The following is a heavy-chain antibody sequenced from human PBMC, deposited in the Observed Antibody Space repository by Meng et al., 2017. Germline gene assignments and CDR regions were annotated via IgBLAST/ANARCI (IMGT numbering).Heavy chain of an antibody. CDR1: GFTFSTHA. D-gene: IGHD1-1*01. CDR2: ISSGGDT. V-gene: IGHV3-23*04. CDR3: AKFGNGVTLKSCYFDL. Sequence: EVQLVESGGGLVQSGGALRLSCADSGFTFSTHAMTWVRQAPGKGLEWVSAISSGGDTYYADSVRGRFTISRDNSKNTLYLQMNILRAEDTAVYYCAKFGNGVTLKSCYFDLWSRGTLVTVSS. J-gene: IGHJ2*01.